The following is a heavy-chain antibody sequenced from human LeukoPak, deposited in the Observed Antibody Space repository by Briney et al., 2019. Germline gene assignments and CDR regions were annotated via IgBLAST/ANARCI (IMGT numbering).Heavy chain of an antibody. CDR1: GFTFTSSA. V-gene: IGHV1-58*01. CDR2: IVVGSGNT. D-gene: IGHD2-2*01. J-gene: IGHJ6*02. Sequence: SVKVSCKASGFTFTSSAVQWVRQARGQRLEWIGWIVVGSGNTNYAQKFQERVTITRDMSTSTAYMELSSLRSEDTAVYYCSSTSPGVDYYYGMDVWGQGTTVTVSS. CDR3: SSTSPGVDYYYGMDV.